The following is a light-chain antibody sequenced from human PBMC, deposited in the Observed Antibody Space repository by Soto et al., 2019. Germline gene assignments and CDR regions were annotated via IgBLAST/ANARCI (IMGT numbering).Light chain of an antibody. CDR2: GAS. CDR1: QSVRSNY. V-gene: IGKV3D-20*02. J-gene: IGKJ1*01. CDR3: QQRSNWPPWT. Sequence: PGERATLSCRASQSVRSNYLAWYQQKPGRAPRLLIYGASSRATGIPDRFSGSGSGTDFTLTISRLEPEDFAVYYCQQRSNWPPWTFGQGTKVDIK.